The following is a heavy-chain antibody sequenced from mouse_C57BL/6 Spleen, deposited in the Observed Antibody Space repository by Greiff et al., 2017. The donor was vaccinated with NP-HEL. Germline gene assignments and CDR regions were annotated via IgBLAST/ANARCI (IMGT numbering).Heavy chain of an antibody. Sequence: VQLQQSGPELVRPGVSAKISCKGSGYTFTDYAMHWVKQSHAKSLEWIGVISTYYGDASYNQKFKDKATMTVDKSSSTAYMELARLTSEDSAVYYCAGDYGSIYAMDYWGQGTSVTVSS. D-gene: IGHD1-1*01. CDR1: GYTFTDYA. J-gene: IGHJ4*01. CDR2: ISTYYGDA. CDR3: AGDYGSIYAMDY. V-gene: IGHV1-67*01.